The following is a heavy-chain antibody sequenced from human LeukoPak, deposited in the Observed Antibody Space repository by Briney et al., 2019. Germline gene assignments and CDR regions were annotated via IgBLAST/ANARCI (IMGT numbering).Heavy chain of an antibody. J-gene: IGHJ4*02. V-gene: IGHV4-34*01. CDR1: GGSFSGYY. Sequence: SETLSLTCAVYGGSFSGYYWSWIRQPPGKGLEWIGEINHSGSTNYNPSLKSRVTISVDTAKNQFSLKLSSVTAADTAVYYCAREIVGLTRPFDYRGQGTLVTVSS. CDR2: INHSGST. CDR3: AREIVGLTRPFDY. D-gene: IGHD1-26*01.